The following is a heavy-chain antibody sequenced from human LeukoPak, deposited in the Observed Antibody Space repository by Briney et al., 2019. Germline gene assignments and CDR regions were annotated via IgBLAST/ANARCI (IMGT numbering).Heavy chain of an antibody. D-gene: IGHD2/OR15-2a*01. CDR1: GFTFSSYW. CDR3: ASYLTSIPSGMDV. V-gene: IGHV3-74*01. CDR2: ISTDGSSR. J-gene: IGHJ6*02. Sequence: GGSLRLSCAASGFTFSSYWMHWLRQDPRKGLVWVSRISTDGSSRSYADSVKGRFTISRDNGKNTLYLQMSSLRAEDTAVYYCASYLTSIPSGMDVWGQGATVTVSS.